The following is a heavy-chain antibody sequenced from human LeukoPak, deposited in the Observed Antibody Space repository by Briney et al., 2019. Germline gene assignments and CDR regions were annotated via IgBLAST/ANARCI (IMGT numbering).Heavy chain of an antibody. CDR1: GDSISTYY. CDR3: ARSSGYDFLTGYYNPHPYYFDY. J-gene: IGHJ4*02. Sequence: NPSETLSLTCTVSGDSISTYYWSWIRQPPGKGLEWIGYIYYSGTTSYNPSLKGRVTISIDTSNNQFSLNLISVTAADAAVYYCARSSGYDFLTGYYNPHPYYFDYWGQGTLVTVSS. D-gene: IGHD3-9*01. CDR2: IYYSGTT. V-gene: IGHV4-59*01.